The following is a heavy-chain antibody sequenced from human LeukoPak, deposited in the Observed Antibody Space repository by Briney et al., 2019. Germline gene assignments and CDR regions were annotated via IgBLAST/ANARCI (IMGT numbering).Heavy chain of an antibody. CDR1: GFNFSRNG. D-gene: IGHD3-22*01. V-gene: IGHV3-30*02. Sequence: PGGSLRLSCAASGFNFSRNGMHWVPQAPGQGLEWVAFIRFDGTNKFYGASVRGRFIISRDNSKNTLYLQMNSLRAEDTAVYYCVRDFDDVNGDYYYIPEYWGRGMLVAVSS. CDR3: VRDFDDVNGDYYYIPEY. CDR2: IRFDGTNK. J-gene: IGHJ4*02.